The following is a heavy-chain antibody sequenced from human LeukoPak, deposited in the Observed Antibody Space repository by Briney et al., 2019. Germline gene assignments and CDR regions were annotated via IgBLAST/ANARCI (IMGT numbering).Heavy chain of an antibody. CDR3: TRGGRGRNWFDP. V-gene: IGHV4-61*08. D-gene: IGHD3-10*01. J-gene: IGHJ5*02. Sequence: SETLSLTCTVSGDSVASGGYYWNWIRQPPGKGLEWIGYIYYSVSTNYNLSLKSRVTISVDTSENQFSLKLTSVTAADTAVYYCTRGGRGRNWFDPWGQGTLVTVSS. CDR2: IYYSVST. CDR1: GDSVASGGYY.